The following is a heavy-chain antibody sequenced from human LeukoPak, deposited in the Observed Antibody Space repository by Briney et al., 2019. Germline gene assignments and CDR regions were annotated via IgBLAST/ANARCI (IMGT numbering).Heavy chain of an antibody. Sequence: SETLSLTCTVSGGSISSGDYYWSWIRQPPGKGLGWIGYIYYSGSTYYNPSLKSRVTISVDTSKNQFPLKLSSVTAADTAVYYCARDLYYDFWSGPRGFDPWGQGTLVTVSS. V-gene: IGHV4-30-4*01. CDR2: IYYSGST. CDR1: GGSISSGDYY. J-gene: IGHJ5*02. CDR3: ARDLYYDFWSGPRGFDP. D-gene: IGHD3-3*01.